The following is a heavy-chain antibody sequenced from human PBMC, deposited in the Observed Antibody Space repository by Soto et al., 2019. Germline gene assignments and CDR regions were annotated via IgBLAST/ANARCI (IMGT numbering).Heavy chain of an antibody. J-gene: IGHJ5*02. D-gene: IGHD1-26*01. Sequence: QVQLVESGGGVVQPGRSLRLSCAASGFTFSSCGMHWVRQAPGKGLEWVAAILKDGSQEFYADSVKGRLTISRDNSKNTLSLQMNSLRTEDTAVYYCAKDPGNLTNCFDPWGQGTMVTVSS. V-gene: IGHV3-30*18. CDR3: AKDPGNLTNCFDP. CDR2: ILKDGSQE. CDR1: GFTFSSCG.